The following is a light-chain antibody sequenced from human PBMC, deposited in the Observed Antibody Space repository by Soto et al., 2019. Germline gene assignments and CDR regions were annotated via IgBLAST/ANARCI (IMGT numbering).Light chain of an antibody. J-gene: IGLJ1*01. CDR1: SSNIGTYY. CDR3: SSYTNINTRACV. Sequence: QSVVTQPPSASGTPGQRVTISCSGSSSNIGTYYVYWYQQRPGTTPKLLIYRNDQRPSGVPDRFSGSKSGTSASLAISGLRSEDEADYYCSSYTNINTRACVFGTGTKLTVL. V-gene: IGLV1-47*01. CDR2: RND.